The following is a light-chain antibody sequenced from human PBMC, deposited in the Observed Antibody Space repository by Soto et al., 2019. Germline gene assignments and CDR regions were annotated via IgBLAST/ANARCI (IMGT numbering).Light chain of an antibody. CDR2: STS. CDR1: TGAVTSDYY. CDR3: LLYYGGAVV. V-gene: IGLV7-43*01. Sequence: QTVVTQEPSLTVSPGGTVTLTCASSTGAVTSDYYPNWFQQKPGQAPRAVIYSTSNKYSWTPGRFSGSLLGGIAALTLSGVQPEDEAEYYCLLYYGGAVVFGGGTKLTVL. J-gene: IGLJ2*01.